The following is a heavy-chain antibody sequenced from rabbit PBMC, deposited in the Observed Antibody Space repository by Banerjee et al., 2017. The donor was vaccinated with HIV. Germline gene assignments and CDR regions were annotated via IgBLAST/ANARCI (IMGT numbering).Heavy chain of an antibody. CDR2: IYAGSGGST. J-gene: IGHJ6*01. D-gene: IGHD1-1*01. CDR1: GFSFSTDYW. V-gene: IGHV1S45*01. CDR3: ARWSIDSVSLDL. Sequence: QEQLEESGGDLVKPEGSLTLTCTASGFSFSTDYWIYWVRQAPGKGLEWIACIYAGSGGSTYYASWAKGRSTISKTSSTTVTLQMTSLTAADTATYFCARWSIDSVSLDLWGPGTLVTVS.